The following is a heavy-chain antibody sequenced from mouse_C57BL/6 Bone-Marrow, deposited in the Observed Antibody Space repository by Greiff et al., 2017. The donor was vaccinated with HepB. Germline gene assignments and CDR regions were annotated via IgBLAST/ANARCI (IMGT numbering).Heavy chain of an antibody. CDR2: IHPNSGST. J-gene: IGHJ2*01. CDR1: GYTFTSYW. D-gene: IGHD2-5*01. CDR3: ATPYYSKELDY. V-gene: IGHV1-64*01. Sequence: VQLQQPGAELVKPGASVKLSCKASGYTFTSYWMHWVKQRPGQGLEWIGMIHPNSGSTNYNEKFKSKATLTVDKSSSTAYMQLSSLTSEDSAVYYCATPYYSKELDYWGQGTTLTVSS.